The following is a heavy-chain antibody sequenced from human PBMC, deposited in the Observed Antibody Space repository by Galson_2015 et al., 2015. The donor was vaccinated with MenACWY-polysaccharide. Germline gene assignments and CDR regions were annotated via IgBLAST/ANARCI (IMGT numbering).Heavy chain of an antibody. V-gene: IGHV4-38-2*01. J-gene: IGHJ4*02. CDR1: DYSIRSGYF. D-gene: IGHD1-26*01. CDR2: IFHSGTT. CDR3: ARVEKYSGSFYILY. Sequence: SETLSLTCAVSDYSIRSGYFWGWIRQPPGKGLEWIASIFHSGTTYYNPFLKSRVTISVDTSKNQFSLKLSSVTAADTAVYYCARVEKYSGSFYILYWGQGTLVTVSS.